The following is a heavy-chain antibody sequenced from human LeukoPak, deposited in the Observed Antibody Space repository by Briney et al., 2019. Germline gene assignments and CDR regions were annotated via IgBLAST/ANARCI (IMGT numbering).Heavy chain of an antibody. V-gene: IGHV4-30-2*01. D-gene: IGHD4-17*01. CDR2: IYHSGST. Sequence: SETLSLTCAVSGGSIRSGGYSWSWIRQPPGKGLEWIGYIYHSGSTYYNASLKSRVTISVDRSKNQFSLKLSSVPAADTAVYYCATTESDGDYYFDYWGQGTLVTVSS. CDR3: ATTESDGDYYFDY. J-gene: IGHJ4*02. CDR1: GGSIRSGGYS.